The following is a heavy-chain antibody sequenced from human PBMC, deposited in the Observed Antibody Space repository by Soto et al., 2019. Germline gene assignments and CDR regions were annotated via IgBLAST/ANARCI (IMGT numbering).Heavy chain of an antibody. CDR2: IWYDGSNK. D-gene: IGHD5-18*01. CDR3: ARVDTAMLGNAFDI. V-gene: IGHV3-33*08. CDR1: GFTFSSYG. J-gene: IGHJ3*02. Sequence: QVQLVESGGGVVQPGRSLRLSCAASGFTFSSYGMHWVRQAPGNGLEWVAVIWYDGSNKYYADSVKGRFTISRDNSKNTLYLQMNSLRAEDTAVYYCARVDTAMLGNAFDIWGQGTMVTVSS.